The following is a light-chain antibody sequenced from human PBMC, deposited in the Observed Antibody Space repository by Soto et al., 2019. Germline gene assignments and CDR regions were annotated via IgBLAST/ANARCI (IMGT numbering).Light chain of an antibody. J-gene: IGLJ2*01. CDR1: SSNIETNT. CDR3: AVSDDSLSGMI. Sequence: QSVLTQPPSASGTPGQRVTISCSGSSSNIETNTVDWYQHLPGTAPKVLIFNNNQRPSGVPDRFSGSKSGTSASLAISGLQSEDEAQYYCAVSDDSLSGMIFGGGTKLNVL. CDR2: NNN. V-gene: IGLV1-44*01.